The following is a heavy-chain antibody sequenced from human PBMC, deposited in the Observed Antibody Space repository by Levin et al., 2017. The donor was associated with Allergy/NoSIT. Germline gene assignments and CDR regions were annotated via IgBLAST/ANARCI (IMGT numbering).Heavy chain of an antibody. Sequence: GESLKISCKASGYTFPGYYMHWVRQAPGQGLEWMGYINSNSGGTNSAQKFQGRVTLTRDTSISTAYMELSRLTSDDTAVYYCARSPAVAIAVAGVDFWGQGTLVIVSS. CDR3: ARSPAVAIAVAGVDF. D-gene: IGHD6-19*01. J-gene: IGHJ4*02. CDR1: GYTFPGYY. CDR2: INSNSGGT. V-gene: IGHV1-2*02.